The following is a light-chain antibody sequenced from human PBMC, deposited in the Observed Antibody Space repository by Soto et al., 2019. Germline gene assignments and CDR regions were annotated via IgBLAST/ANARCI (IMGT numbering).Light chain of an antibody. CDR1: SSDVADYNY. CDR3: SSYTSSSTYV. V-gene: IGLV2-14*01. Sequence: QSVLTQPASVSGSPGQSITISCAGTSSDVADYNYVSWYQQHPGKAPKLMIYEVTNRPSGVSNRFSGSKSGNTASLTISGLQAEDEADYYCSSYTSSSTYVFGSGTKLTVL. CDR2: EVT. J-gene: IGLJ1*01.